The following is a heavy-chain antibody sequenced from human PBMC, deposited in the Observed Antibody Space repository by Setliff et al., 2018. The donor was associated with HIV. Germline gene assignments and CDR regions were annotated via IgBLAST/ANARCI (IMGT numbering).Heavy chain of an antibody. CDR1: GGSIMSDGYY. Sequence: SETLSLTCTVSGGSIMSDGYYWNWVRQRPGKGLEWIGYIYNRGYTYYNPSLKSRVTTSIDTSQNQFSLRLSSVTVADTAVYYCAGMFFYGSGSKSDFDYWGQGTQVTVSS. V-gene: IGHV4-31*03. D-gene: IGHD3-10*01. J-gene: IGHJ4*02. CDR3: AGMFFYGSGSKSDFDY. CDR2: IYNRGYT.